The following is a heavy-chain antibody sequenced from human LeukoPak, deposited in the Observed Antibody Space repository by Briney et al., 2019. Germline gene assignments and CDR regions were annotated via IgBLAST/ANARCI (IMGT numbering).Heavy chain of an antibody. Sequence: SETLSLTCTVSGGSISSYYWSWIRQPPGKGLEWIGYIYYSGSTNYNPSLKSRVTISVDTSKNQFSLKLSSVTVADTAVYYCARGSSYYDFWSGYCDYWGQGTLVTVSS. D-gene: IGHD3-3*01. J-gene: IGHJ4*02. CDR3: ARGSSYYDFWSGYCDY. CDR1: GGSISSYY. V-gene: IGHV4-59*01. CDR2: IYYSGST.